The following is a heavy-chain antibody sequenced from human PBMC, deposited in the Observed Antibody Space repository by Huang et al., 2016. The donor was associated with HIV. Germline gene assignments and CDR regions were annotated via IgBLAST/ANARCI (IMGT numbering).Heavy chain of an antibody. Sequence: QVQLVESGAELKKPGASVRVSCKVSGYTVSELSLHWVRQAPEKGLDWMGGLDPEEGETIYAQRLQDRVTMTEETSTETAYMELSSLRPEDPAVYYCATSTPDVGAGVLRSAFDIWGQGTMVTVSS. V-gene: IGHV1-24*01. J-gene: IGHJ3*02. CDR1: GYTVSELS. CDR3: ATSTPDVGAGVLRSAFDI. CDR2: LDPEEGET. D-gene: IGHD2-15*01.